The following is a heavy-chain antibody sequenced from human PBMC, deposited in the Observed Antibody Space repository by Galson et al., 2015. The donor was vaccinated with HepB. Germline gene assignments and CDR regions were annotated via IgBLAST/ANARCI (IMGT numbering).Heavy chain of an antibody. J-gene: IGHJ3*02. Sequence: SVKVSCKASGGTFSSYAISWVRQAPGQGLEWMGGIIPILGIANYAQKFQGRVTITADKSTSTAYMELSSLRSEDTAVYYCARDRSADNWNDYRPHAFDIWGQGTMVTVSS. CDR2: IIPILGIA. CDR3: ARDRSADNWNDYRPHAFDI. V-gene: IGHV1-69*10. CDR1: GGTFSSYA. D-gene: IGHD1-20*01.